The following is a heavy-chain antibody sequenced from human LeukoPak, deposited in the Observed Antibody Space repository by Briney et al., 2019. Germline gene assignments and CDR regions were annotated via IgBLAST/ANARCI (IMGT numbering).Heavy chain of an antibody. CDR1: GYTFTSYD. D-gene: IGHD2-15*01. J-gene: IGHJ4*02. Sequence: GASVKVSCKASGYTFTSYDINWVRQAPGQGLEWMGWMNPNSGNTDYAHKFQGRVTITRNTSISTAYMDLSSLRSEDTAVYYCARYCSGGSCYSLTLDYWGQGTLVTVSS. CDR2: MNPNSGNT. CDR3: ARYCSGGSCYSLTLDY. V-gene: IGHV1-8*01.